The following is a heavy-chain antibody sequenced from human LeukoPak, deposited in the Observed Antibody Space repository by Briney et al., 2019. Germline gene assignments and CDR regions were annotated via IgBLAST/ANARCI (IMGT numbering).Heavy chain of an antibody. V-gene: IGHV4-59*01. CDR1: GGSISNYC. CDR3: ARVDPDSSSALEVFDY. Sequence: MSSETLSLTSTVSGGSISNYCWTWIRQPPGKGLEWIGYIYYSGSTNYNPSLKSRVTISVDTSKNQFSLKLSSVTAADTAVYYCARVDPDSSSALEVFDYWGQGTLVTVSS. CDR2: IYYSGST. D-gene: IGHD6-6*01. J-gene: IGHJ4*02.